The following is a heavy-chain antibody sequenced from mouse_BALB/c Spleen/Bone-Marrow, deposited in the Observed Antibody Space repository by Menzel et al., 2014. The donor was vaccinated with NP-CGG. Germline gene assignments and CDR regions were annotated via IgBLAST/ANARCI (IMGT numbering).Heavy chain of an antibody. V-gene: IGHV7-3*02. CDR2: IRNKANGYTT. J-gene: IGHJ2*01. CDR1: GFTFTDYY. Sequence: EVKLMESGGGLVQPGGSLRLSCATSGFTFTDYYMSWVRQPPGKALEWLGFIRNKANGYTTEYSASVKGRFTISRDNSQSILYLQMNTLRAEDSATYYCARDRAARATGYYFDFWGQGTTLPVPS. D-gene: IGHD3-1*01. CDR3: ARDRAARATGYYFDF.